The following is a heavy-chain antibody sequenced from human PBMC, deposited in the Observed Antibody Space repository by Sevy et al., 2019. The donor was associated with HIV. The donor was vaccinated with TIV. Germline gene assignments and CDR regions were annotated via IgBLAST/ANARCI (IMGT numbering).Heavy chain of an antibody. CDR2: ISGSGGST. CDR3: AKVRPLYEFWSGYINYFDY. V-gene: IGHV3-23*01. D-gene: IGHD3-3*01. Sequence: GGSLRLSCAASGFTFSSYAMSWVRQAPGKGLEWVSAISGSGGSTYYADSVKGRFTISRDNSKNTLYLQMNSLRAEDTAVSYGAKVRPLYEFWSGYINYFDYWGQGTLVTVSS. CDR1: GFTFSSYA. J-gene: IGHJ4*02.